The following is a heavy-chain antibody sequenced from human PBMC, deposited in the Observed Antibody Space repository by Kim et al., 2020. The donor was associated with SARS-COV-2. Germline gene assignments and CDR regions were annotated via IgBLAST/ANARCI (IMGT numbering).Heavy chain of an antibody. Sequence: SETLSLTCAVYGGSFSGYYWSWIRQPPGKGLEWIGEINHSGSTNYNPSLKSRVTISVDTSKNQFSLKLSSVTAADTTVYYCARRISGKSWFDPWGQGTLVTVSS. D-gene: IGHD3-10*01. CDR3: ARRISGKSWFDP. V-gene: IGHV4-34*01. J-gene: IGHJ5*02. CDR1: GGSFSGYY. CDR2: INHSGST.